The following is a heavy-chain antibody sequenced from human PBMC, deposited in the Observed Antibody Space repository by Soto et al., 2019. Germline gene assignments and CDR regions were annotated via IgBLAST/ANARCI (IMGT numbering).Heavy chain of an antibody. CDR1: GGSISSYY. J-gene: IGHJ6*03. CDR2: IYYSGST. D-gene: IGHD3-10*01. CDR3: ARAIDYYGSGSYYNYYYYYYMDV. Sequence: SETLSLTCTVSGGSISSYYWSWIRQPPGKGLEWIGYIYYSGSTNYNPSLKSRVAISVDTSKNQFSLKLSSVTAADTAVYYCARAIDYYGSGSYYNYYYYYYMDVWGKGTTVTVSS. V-gene: IGHV4-59*01.